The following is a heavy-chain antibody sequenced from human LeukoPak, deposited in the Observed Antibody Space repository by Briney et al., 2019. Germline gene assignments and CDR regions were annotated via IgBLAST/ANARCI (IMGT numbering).Heavy chain of an antibody. CDR2: ISSSSSYI. D-gene: IGHD3-16*02. V-gene: IGHV3-21*01. Sequence: GGPLRLSCAASGFTFSSYSMNWVRQAPGKGLERVSSISSSSSYIYYADSVKGRFTISRDNAKNSLYLQMNSLRAEDTAVYYCARDLSGGRMITFGGVIVASRELDYWGQGTLVTVSS. CDR1: GFTFSSYS. CDR3: ARDLSGGRMITFGGVIVASRELDY. J-gene: IGHJ4*02.